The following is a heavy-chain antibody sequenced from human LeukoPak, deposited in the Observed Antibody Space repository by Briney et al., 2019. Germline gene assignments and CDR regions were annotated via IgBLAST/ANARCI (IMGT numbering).Heavy chain of an antibody. CDR1: GFPFSSYW. D-gene: IGHD6-13*01. V-gene: IGHV3-7*01. J-gene: IGHJ6*02. CDR2: IKQDGSEK. CDR3: ARDQGLVAAAGTSAHYGMDV. Sequence: GGSLRLSCAASGFPFSSYWMSWVRQAPGKGLEWVANIKQDGSEKYYVDSVKGRFTISRDNAKNSLYLQMNSLRAEDTAVYYCARDQGLVAAAGTSAHYGMDVWGQGTTVTVSS.